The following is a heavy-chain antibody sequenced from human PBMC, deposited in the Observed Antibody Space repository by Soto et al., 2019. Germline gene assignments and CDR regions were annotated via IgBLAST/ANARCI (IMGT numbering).Heavy chain of an antibody. CDR1: GDTFTSYG. CDR2: ISAYNGNT. J-gene: IGHJ6*02. CDR3: ARDNGMGSYYYYYYGMDV. V-gene: IGHV1-18*01. Sequence: ASVKVSCKASGDTFTSYGISWVRQAPGQGLEWMGWISAYNGNTNYAQKLQGRVTMTTDTSTSTAYMELRSLRSDDTAVYYCARDNGMGSYYYYYYGMDVWGQGTTVTVSS. D-gene: IGHD2-15*01.